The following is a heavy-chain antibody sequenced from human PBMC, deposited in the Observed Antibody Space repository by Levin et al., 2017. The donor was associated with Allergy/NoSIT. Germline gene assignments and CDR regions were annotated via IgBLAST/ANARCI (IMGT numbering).Heavy chain of an antibody. CDR3: AARVFDY. V-gene: IGHV3-30*03. CDR2: ISGAGSDG. J-gene: IGHJ4*02. Sequence: PGESLKISCAVSGLNFNSYGMNWVRQARGKGLEWVALISGAGSDGFYADSVRGRFTISRDNSKSILYLQMNSLRPDDTAVYYCAARVFDYWGQGTLVTVSS. CDR1: GLNFNSYG.